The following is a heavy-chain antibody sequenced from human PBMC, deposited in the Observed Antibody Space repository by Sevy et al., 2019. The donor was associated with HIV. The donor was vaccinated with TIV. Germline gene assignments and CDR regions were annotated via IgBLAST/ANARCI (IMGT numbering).Heavy chain of an antibody. J-gene: IGHJ4*02. V-gene: IGHV3-23*01. D-gene: IGHD2-8*01. CDR1: GFNFNIYS. CDR3: AREGCTKPHDY. Sequence: GGSLRLSCVAPGFNFNIYSMSWVRQAPGKRLEWVSTLSFGCGRINHADSVQGRFTMSRDDSKKTVYLEMNSLRPEDTAVYYCAREGCTKPHDYWGQGTLVTVSS. CDR2: LSFGCGRI.